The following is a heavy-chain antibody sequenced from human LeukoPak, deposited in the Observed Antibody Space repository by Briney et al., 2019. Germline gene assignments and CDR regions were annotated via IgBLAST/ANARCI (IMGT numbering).Heavy chain of an antibody. V-gene: IGHV4-61*10. Sequence: SETLSLTCTVSGGSISSGSYYWSWIRQPAGKGLEWIGEINHSGSTNYNPSLKSRVTISVDTSKNQFSLKLSSVTAADTAVYYCARRGYSSSFGVWGQGTLVTVSS. CDR3: ARRGYSSSFGV. D-gene: IGHD6-6*01. CDR1: GGSISSGSYY. J-gene: IGHJ4*02. CDR2: INHSGST.